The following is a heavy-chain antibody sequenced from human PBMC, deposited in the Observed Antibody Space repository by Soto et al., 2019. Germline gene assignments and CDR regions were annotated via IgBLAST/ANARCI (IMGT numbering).Heavy chain of an antibody. CDR2: IYWDDDK. Sequence: QITLKESGPTLVKPTQTLTLTCTFSGFSLSSTRMAVGWSRQPPGKALEWLALIYWDDDKRYSPFLKSRLTLTKDTSKTQVVLTMSNMDPVDTARYYCAHIVVAGLGYYFDYWGQGTLVTVSS. CDR1: GFSLSSTRMA. CDR3: AHIVVAGLGYYFDY. D-gene: IGHD6-19*01. J-gene: IGHJ4*02. V-gene: IGHV2-5*02.